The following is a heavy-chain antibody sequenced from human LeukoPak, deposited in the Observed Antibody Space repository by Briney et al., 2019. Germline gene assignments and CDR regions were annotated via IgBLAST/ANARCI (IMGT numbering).Heavy chain of an antibody. J-gene: IGHJ6*02. CDR2: ISSSGSII. CDR1: GFTFSDYY. D-gene: IGHD2-15*01. CDR3: ARLQAVTQGPPRLGYCSGCSCYSVGAMDV. Sequence: GGSLRLSCAASGFTFSDYYISWLRQGPGKGLEWVSYISSSGSIIYHADTVKGRFTISRHNDKNSLSLQMNRLRAEDSAVYYCARLQAVTQGPPRLGYCSGCSCYSVGAMDVWGQGTTVTV. V-gene: IGHV3-11*01.